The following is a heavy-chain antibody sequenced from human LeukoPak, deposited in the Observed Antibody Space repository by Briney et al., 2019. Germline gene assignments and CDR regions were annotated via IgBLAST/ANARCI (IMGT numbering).Heavy chain of an antibody. Sequence: SETLSLTCTLSGGSISSYYWNWIRQPAGKGLEWIGRVYTSGSSNCNPSLKSRVTMSVDTSKNQFSLKLTSVTAADKAVYYCARGSSGARFDYWGQGTLVTVSS. V-gene: IGHV4-4*07. CDR1: GGSISSYY. J-gene: IGHJ4*02. D-gene: IGHD2-15*01. CDR3: ARGSSGARFDY. CDR2: VYTSGSS.